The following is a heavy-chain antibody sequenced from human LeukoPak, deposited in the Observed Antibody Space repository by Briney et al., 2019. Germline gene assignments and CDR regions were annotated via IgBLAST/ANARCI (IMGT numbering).Heavy chain of an antibody. V-gene: IGHV4-59*01. D-gene: IGHD3-22*01. CDR3: ARDLGDSGYLSY. CDR1: GDSISSYY. CDR2: IYYSGST. Sequence: SETLSLTCTLSGDSISSYYWSWIRQPPGKGLEWIGYIYYSGSTNYNPSLKSRVTISVDTSKNQFSLKLSSVTAADTAVYCCARDLGDSGYLSYWGQGTLVTVSS. J-gene: IGHJ4*02.